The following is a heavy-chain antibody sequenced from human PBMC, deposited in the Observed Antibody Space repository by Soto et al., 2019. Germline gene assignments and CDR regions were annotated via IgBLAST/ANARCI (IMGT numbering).Heavy chain of an antibody. Sequence: ASVKVSCKASGYMFTTYDIMWVRQATGQGLEWVGGMNPHTGHTGYAQKFQGWVTMTRDTSISTAYMELSRLRSDDTAVYYCARGGSVTMIVSVYYGMDVWGQGTTVTVSS. J-gene: IGHJ6*02. CDR3: ARGGSVTMIVSVYYGMDV. D-gene: IGHD3-22*01. CDR2: MNPHTGHT. CDR1: GYMFTTYD. V-gene: IGHV1-8*01.